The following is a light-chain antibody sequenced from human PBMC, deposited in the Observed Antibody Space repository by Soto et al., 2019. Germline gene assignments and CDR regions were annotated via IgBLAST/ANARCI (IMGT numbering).Light chain of an antibody. CDR1: QTISSW. CDR3: NHYISYSEE. V-gene: IGKV1-5*03. Sequence: DIQMTQSPSTLSGSVGDRVTITCRASQTISSWLAWYQQKPGKAPKLLIYKASTLKSGVPSRFSGSGSGTEFTLTISSLLLDDVATYSYNHYISYSEEFGKGIKGDI. CDR2: KAS. J-gene: IGKJ1*01.